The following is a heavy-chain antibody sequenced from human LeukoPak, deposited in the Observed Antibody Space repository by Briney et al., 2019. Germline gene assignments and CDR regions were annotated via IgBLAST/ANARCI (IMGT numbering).Heavy chain of an antibody. CDR3: ARVLVGGVAGIWFDP. Sequence: SETLSLTCTVSGGSISSYYWSWIRQPPGKGLEWIGYIYYSGSTNYNPSLKSRVTISVDTSKNQFSLKLSSVTAADTAVYYCARVLVGGVAGIWFDPWGQGTLVTVSS. D-gene: IGHD6-19*01. J-gene: IGHJ5*02. V-gene: IGHV4-59*01. CDR1: GGSISSYY. CDR2: IYYSGST.